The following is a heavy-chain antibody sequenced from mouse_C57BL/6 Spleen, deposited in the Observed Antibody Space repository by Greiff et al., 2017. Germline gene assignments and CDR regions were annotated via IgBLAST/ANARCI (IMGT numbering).Heavy chain of an antibody. Sequence: ESGPGLVKPSQSLSLTCSVTGYSITSGYYWNWIRQFPGNKLEWMGYISYDGSNNYNPSLKNRISITRDTSKNQFFLKLNSVTTEDTATYYCARDTTVASFDVWGTGTTVTVSS. J-gene: IGHJ1*03. CDR3: ARDTTVASFDV. D-gene: IGHD1-1*01. CDR1: GYSITSGYY. CDR2: ISYDGSN. V-gene: IGHV3-6*01.